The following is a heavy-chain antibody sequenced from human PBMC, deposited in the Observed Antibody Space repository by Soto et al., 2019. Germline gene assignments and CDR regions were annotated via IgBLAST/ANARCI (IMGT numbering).Heavy chain of an antibody. CDR2: INHSGST. D-gene: IGHD3-10*01. Sequence: SETLSLTCAVYGGSFSGYYWSWVRQPPGKGLEWIGEINHSGSTNYNPSLKSRVTISVDTSKNQFSLKLSSVTAADTAVYYCARERRYYGSGSVGYYYYYGMDVWGQGTTVTVSS. J-gene: IGHJ6*02. V-gene: IGHV4-34*01. CDR1: GGSFSGYY. CDR3: ARERRYYGSGSVGYYYYYGMDV.